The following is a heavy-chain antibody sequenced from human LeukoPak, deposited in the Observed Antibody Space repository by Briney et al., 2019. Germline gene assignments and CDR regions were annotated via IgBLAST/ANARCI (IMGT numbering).Heavy chain of an antibody. CDR1: GYSFTTYW. CDR3: ARQFRDSSGYYSYYFDY. CDR2: IYPGDSDT. J-gene: IGHJ4*02. Sequence: GESLKIFCKGSGYSFTTYWIGWVRQMPGRGLERMGIIYPGDSDTRYSPSFQGQVTISADKSISTAYLQWSSLKASDTAMYYCARQFRDSSGYYSYYFDYWGQGTLVTVSS. V-gene: IGHV5-51*01. D-gene: IGHD3-22*01.